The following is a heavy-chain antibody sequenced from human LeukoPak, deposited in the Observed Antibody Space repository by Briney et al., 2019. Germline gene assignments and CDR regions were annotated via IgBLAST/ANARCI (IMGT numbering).Heavy chain of an antibody. Sequence: GGSLRLSCAASGFTFSGSAMHWVRQASGKGLEWVGRIRSKANNYATAYAASVKGRFTISRDDSKNTAYLQMNSLKIKDTAVYYCTRETGSXFDXWGQGXLVTV. D-gene: IGHD3-9*01. CDR3: TRETGSXFDX. J-gene: IGHJ4*02. CDR2: IRSKANNYAT. V-gene: IGHV3-73*01. CDR1: GFTFSGSA.